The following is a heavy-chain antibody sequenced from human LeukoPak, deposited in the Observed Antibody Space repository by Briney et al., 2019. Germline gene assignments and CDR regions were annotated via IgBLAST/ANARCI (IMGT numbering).Heavy chain of an antibody. CDR3: ARGSLWFRELLPYHFDY. J-gene: IGHJ4*02. V-gene: IGHV4-59*01. Sequence: KPSETLSLPCTVSGGSISSYYWSWIRQPPGKGLEWIGYIYYSGSTNYNPSLKSRVTISVDTSKNQFSLKLSSVTAADTAVYYCARGSLWFRELLPYHFDYWGQGTLVTVSS. CDR1: GGSISSYY. CDR2: IYYSGST. D-gene: IGHD3-10*01.